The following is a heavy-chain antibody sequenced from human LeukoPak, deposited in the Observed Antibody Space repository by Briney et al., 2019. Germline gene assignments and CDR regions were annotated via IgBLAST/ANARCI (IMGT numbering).Heavy chain of an antibody. CDR1: GYSISSGYY. CDR3: ARKLVAPDLNWFDP. Sequence: SETLSLTCTVSGYSISSGYYWGWIRQPPGKGLEWIGSIYHSGSTYYNPSLKSRVTISVDTSKNQFSLKLSSVTAADTAVYYCARKLVAPDLNWFDPWGQGTLVTVSS. V-gene: IGHV4-38-2*02. D-gene: IGHD5-12*01. CDR2: IYHSGST. J-gene: IGHJ5*02.